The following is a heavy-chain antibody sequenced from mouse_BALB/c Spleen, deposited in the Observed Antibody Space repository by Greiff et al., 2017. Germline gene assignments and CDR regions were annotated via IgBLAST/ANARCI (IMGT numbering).Heavy chain of an antibody. Sequence: EVQRVESGGGLVKPGGSLKLSCAASGFTFSDYYMYWVRQTPEKRLEWVATISDGGSYTYYPDSVKGRFTISRDNAKNNLYLQMSSLKSEDTAMYYCARAGLDYYAMDYWGQGTSVTVSS. J-gene: IGHJ4*01. V-gene: IGHV5-4*02. CDR1: GFTFSDYY. D-gene: IGHD3-1*01. CDR2: ISDGGSYT. CDR3: ARAGLDYYAMDY.